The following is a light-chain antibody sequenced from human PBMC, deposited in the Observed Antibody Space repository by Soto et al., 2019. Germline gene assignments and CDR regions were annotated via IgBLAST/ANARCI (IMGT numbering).Light chain of an antibody. J-gene: IGLJ2*01. V-gene: IGLV1-51*01. CDR1: SSNIEKNY. CDR2: DNV. CDR3: ETWDSSLNTVV. Sequence: QSVLTQPPPLSATPGQKVTISFSGGSSNIEKNYLSWYQQLPGTAPKLLIYDNVKRPSRIPDRFSGSKSGTSATLDITGLQTGDEADYYCETWDSSLNTVVFGGGTKVTVL.